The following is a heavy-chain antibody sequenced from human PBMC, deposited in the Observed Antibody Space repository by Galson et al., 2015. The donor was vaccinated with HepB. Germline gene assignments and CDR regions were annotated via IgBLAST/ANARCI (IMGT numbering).Heavy chain of an antibody. CDR2: IKPSDGSA. CDR3: ARDKENCQTMVLAT. J-gene: IGHJ5*02. Sequence: SVKVSCKASGYTFGTYYMHWVRQAPGQGLEWMGIIKPSDGSARYIEKFQGRFTMTRDTSTRSVYMELRSLSSEDTAVYYCARDKENCQTMVLATWGQGTLVTVSS. CDR1: GYTFGTYY. V-gene: IGHV1-46*01. D-gene: IGHD2/OR15-2a*01.